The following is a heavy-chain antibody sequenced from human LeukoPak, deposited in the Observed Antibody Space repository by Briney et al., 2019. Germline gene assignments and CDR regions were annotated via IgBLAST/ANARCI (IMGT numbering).Heavy chain of an antibody. V-gene: IGHV3-23*01. J-gene: IGHJ5*02. Sequence: GGSLRLSCAASGFTFSSYAMSWVRQAPGKGLEWVSDVSGSGRNTNYADSVKGRFTISRDNSKNTLYLQMDSLRAEDTAVYYCAKDSTYYYGSGSDRFDPWGQGTLVTVSS. CDR2: VSGSGRNT. D-gene: IGHD3-10*01. CDR3: AKDSTYYYGSGSDRFDP. CDR1: GFTFSSYA.